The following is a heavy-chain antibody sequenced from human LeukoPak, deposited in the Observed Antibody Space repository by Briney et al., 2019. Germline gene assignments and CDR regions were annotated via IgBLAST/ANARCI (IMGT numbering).Heavy chain of an antibody. Sequence: PSETLSLTCTVSGGSISSYYWSWIRQPAGKGLEWIGRIYTSGSTNYNPSLKSRVTMSVDTSKNQFSLKLSSVTAADTAVYYCARDSRYCTNGVCYSRHDYWGQGTLVTVSS. D-gene: IGHD2-8*01. J-gene: IGHJ4*02. V-gene: IGHV4-4*07. CDR1: GGSISSYY. CDR3: ARDSRYCTNGVCYSRHDY. CDR2: IYTSGST.